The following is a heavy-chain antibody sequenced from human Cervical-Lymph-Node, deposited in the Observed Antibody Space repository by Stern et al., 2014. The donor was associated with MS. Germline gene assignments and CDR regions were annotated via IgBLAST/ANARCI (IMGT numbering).Heavy chain of an antibody. CDR2: IRDDGGDK. Sequence: EVQLVESGGGLVQPGESLTLSCVASGFTFSVYWMSWVRQAPGKGLEWVANIRDDGGDKYYVDSVKGRFTISRDNAKNSLYLQMNSLRGEDTAVYFCGRFTRGSPSDYWGQGTQVTVSP. V-gene: IGHV3-7*01. J-gene: IGHJ4*02. CDR1: GFTFSVYW. CDR3: GRFTRGSPSDY. D-gene: IGHD3-10*01.